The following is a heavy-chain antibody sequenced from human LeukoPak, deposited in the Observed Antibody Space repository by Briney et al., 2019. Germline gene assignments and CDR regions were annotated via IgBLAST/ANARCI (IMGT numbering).Heavy chain of an antibody. CDR2: INHSGST. CDR1: GGSFSGYY. CDR3: ARGLRTLIAARTPAFDI. J-gene: IGHJ3*02. D-gene: IGHD6-6*01. Sequence: PSETLSPTCAVYGGSFSGYYWSWIRQPPGKGLEWVGVINHSGSTNDHPYLKSRLIISVDTSKNQFSLKLSSVPAADTAIYYCARGLRTLIAARTPAFDIWGQGTMVTVSS. V-gene: IGHV4-34*01.